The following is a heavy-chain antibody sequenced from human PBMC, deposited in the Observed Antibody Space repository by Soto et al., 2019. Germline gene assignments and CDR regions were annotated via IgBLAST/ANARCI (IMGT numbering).Heavy chain of an antibody. CDR1: GFTFSRYS. J-gene: IGHJ4*02. Sequence: PGGSLRLSCAASGFTFSRYSMNWVRQAPGKGLEWVSYISSSSSTIYYADSVKGRFTISRDNAKNSLYLQMNSLRDEDTAVYYCAREVLRSYDFWSGHDAGGVDYWGQGTLVTVSS. CDR2: ISSSSSTI. CDR3: AREVLRSYDFWSGHDAGGVDY. V-gene: IGHV3-48*02. D-gene: IGHD3-3*01.